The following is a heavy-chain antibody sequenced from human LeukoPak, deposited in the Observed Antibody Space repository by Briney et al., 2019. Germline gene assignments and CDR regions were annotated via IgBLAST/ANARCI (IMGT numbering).Heavy chain of an antibody. Sequence: SETLSLTCTVSGYSISSGYYWGWIRQPPGKGLEWIGYIYHSGGTYYNPSLKSRVTISVDRSKNQFSLKLSSVTAADTAVYYCARERSCGGSSTSCYTDYWGQGTLVTVSS. D-gene: IGHD2-2*02. CDR1: GYSISSGYY. CDR3: ARERSCGGSSTSCYTDY. CDR2: IYHSGGT. V-gene: IGHV4-38-2*02. J-gene: IGHJ4*02.